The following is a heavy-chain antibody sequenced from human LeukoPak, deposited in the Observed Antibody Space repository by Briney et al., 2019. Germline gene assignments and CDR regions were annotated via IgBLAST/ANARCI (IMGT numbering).Heavy chain of an antibody. D-gene: IGHD6-25*01. CDR1: GGSFSGYY. Sequence: SETLSLTCAVYGGSFSGYYWSWIRQPPGKGLEWIGEINHSGGTNYNPSLKSRVTISVDTSKNQFSLKLSSVTAADTAVYYCARLRRAALIDPWGQGTLVTVSS. V-gene: IGHV4-34*01. J-gene: IGHJ5*02. CDR2: INHSGGT. CDR3: ARLRRAALIDP.